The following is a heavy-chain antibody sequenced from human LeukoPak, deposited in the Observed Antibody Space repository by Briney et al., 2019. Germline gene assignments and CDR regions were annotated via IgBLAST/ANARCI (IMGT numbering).Heavy chain of an antibody. V-gene: IGHV3-30*02. CDR3: AKVAVVAATRYYYYYMDV. D-gene: IGHD2-15*01. CDR1: GFTFSSYG. J-gene: IGHJ6*03. Sequence: GGSLRLSCAASGFTFSSYGMHWVRQAPGKGLEWVAFIRYDGSNKYYADSVKGRFTISRDNSKNTLYLQMNSLRAEDTAVYYCAKVAVVAATRYYYYYMDVWGKGTTVTISS. CDR2: IRYDGSNK.